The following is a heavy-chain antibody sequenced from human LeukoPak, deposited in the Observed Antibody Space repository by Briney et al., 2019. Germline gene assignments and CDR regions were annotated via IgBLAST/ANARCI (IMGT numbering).Heavy chain of an antibody. CDR2: IKQDGSEK. J-gene: IGHJ3*02. D-gene: IGHD4-23*01. CDR3: ARVRSVGGNPHAFNI. V-gene: IGHV3-7*01. Sequence: GGSLRLSCAASGFTFSSYWMSWVRQAPGKGLEWVANIKQDGSEKYYVDSVKGRFTISRDNAKNSLYLQMNGLRVEDTALYYCARVRSVGGNPHAFNIWGQGTMVTVSS. CDR1: GFTFSSYW.